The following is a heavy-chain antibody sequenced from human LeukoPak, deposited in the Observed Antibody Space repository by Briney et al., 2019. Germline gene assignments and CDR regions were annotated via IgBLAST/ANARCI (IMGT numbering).Heavy chain of an antibody. J-gene: IGHJ6*03. D-gene: IGHD2-8*01. CDR1: GFTFSSYW. Sequence: GGSLRLSCAASGFTFSSYWMSWVRQAPGKGPEWVAKIKQDGSEKYYVDSVKGRFTISRDNAKNSLYLQMNSLRAEDTAVYYCARVEMVYAHYYYYYMDVWGKGTTVTVSS. CDR2: IKQDGSEK. V-gene: IGHV3-7*01. CDR3: ARVEMVYAHYYYYYMDV.